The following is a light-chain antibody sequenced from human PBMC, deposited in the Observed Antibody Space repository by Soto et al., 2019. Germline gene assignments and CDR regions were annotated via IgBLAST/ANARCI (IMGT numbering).Light chain of an antibody. CDR3: SSYTSSSILYV. Sequence: QSVLTQPASVSGSPGQSITISCTGTSSDVGGYNYVSWYQQHPGKAPKLMIYDVSNRPSGVSNRFSGSKSGNTASLPISGLQAEDEADYYCSSYTSSSILYVFGTGTKLTVL. J-gene: IGLJ1*01. CDR1: SSDVGGYNY. CDR2: DVS. V-gene: IGLV2-14*01.